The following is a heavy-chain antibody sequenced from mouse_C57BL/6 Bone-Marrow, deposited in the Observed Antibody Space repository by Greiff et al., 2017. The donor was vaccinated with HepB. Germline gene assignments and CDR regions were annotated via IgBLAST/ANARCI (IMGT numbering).Heavy chain of an antibody. Sequence: VKLQESGPELVKPGASVKISCKASGYAFSSSWMTWVKQRPGKGLEWIGRISPGDGDTNYNGKFKGKATLTADKSSSTAYMQLSSLTSEDSAVYLCARHYYGSSWDYAMDYWGQGTSVTVSS. CDR3: ARHYYGSSWDYAMDY. J-gene: IGHJ4*01. V-gene: IGHV1-82*01. CDR1: GYAFSSSW. D-gene: IGHD1-1*01. CDR2: ISPGDGDT.